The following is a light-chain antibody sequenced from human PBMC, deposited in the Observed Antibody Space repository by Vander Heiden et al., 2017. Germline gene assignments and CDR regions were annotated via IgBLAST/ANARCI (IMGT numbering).Light chain of an antibody. CDR1: SPNIGAGYD. J-gene: IGLJ2*01. Sequence: QSVLTQPPSVSGAPGQRVTISCTGSSPNIGAGYDVHWYQQLPGTAPNLLIYGNSNRPSGVPDRFSGSKSGTSASLAITGLQAEDEADYYCQSYDSSLSAVVFGGGTKLTVL. CDR2: GNS. CDR3: QSYDSSLSAVV. V-gene: IGLV1-40*01.